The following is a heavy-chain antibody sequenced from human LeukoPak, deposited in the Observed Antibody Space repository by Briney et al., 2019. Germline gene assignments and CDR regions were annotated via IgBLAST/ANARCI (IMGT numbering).Heavy chain of an antibody. V-gene: IGHV4-4*02. CDR1: GFTFSSYAM. CDR3: ATRIAAAGTGNFDY. D-gene: IGHD6-13*01. Sequence: GSLRLSCAASGFTFSSYAMSWVRQPPGKGLEWIGEIYHSGSTNYNPSLKSRVTISVDKSKNQFSLKLSSVTAADTAVYYCATRIAAAGTGNFDYWGQGTLVTVSS. J-gene: IGHJ4*02. CDR2: IYHSGST.